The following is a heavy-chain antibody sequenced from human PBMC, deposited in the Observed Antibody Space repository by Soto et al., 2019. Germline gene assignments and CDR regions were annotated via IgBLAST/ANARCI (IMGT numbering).Heavy chain of an antibody. CDR3: AKDILRGSGYEGFDY. J-gene: IGHJ4*02. CDR1: GFTFVDYA. D-gene: IGHD5-12*01. V-gene: IGHV3-9*01. Sequence: EVQLVESGGGLVQPGRSLRLSCAASGFTFVDYAMHWVRQAPGKGLEWVSGIRWNSGSIGYADSVKGRFTISRDNAKNSLYLQMNSLRAENTALYYCAKDILRGSGYEGFDYWGQGTLVTVSS. CDR2: IRWNSGSI.